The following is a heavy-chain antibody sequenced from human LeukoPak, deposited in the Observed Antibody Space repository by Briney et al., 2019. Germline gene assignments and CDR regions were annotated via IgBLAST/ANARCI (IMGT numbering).Heavy chain of an antibody. V-gene: IGHV1-2*02. CDR3: ARVGFCSGGLCPYYFDY. CDR1: VYTFTGYY. D-gene: IGHD2-15*01. J-gene: IGHJ4*02. Sequence: ASVKVSCKSSVYTFTGYYMHWVRQAPGQGLEWMGWINSKRCDTSFAQKFQGRVTMTRDTSISTAYMELSRLRSDDTAVYYCARVGFCSGGLCPYYFDYWGQGTLVTVSS. CDR2: INSKRCDT.